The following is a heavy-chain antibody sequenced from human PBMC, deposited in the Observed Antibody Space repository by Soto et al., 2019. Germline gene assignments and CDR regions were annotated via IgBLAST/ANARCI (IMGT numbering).Heavy chain of an antibody. CDR2: IYSGGST. Sequence: GGSLRLSCAASGLTVSSNYMSWVRQAPGKGLEWVSVIYSGGSTYYADSVKGRFTISRDNSKNTLYLQMNSLRAEDTAVYYCARDLNLYCSSTSCREGGMDVWGQGTTVTVSS. CDR1: GLTVSSNY. D-gene: IGHD2-2*01. CDR3: ARDLNLYCSSTSCREGGMDV. J-gene: IGHJ6*02. V-gene: IGHV3-53*01.